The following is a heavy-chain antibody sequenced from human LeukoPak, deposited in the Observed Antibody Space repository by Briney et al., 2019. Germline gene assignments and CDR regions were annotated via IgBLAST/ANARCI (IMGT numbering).Heavy chain of an antibody. V-gene: IGHV1-2*06. CDR2: INPNNGGT. CDR3: AKDVDAVAAPFNGWFDP. Sequence: ASVKVSCKASGYSFTVYFVHWVRQAPGQGLEWMGLINPNNGGTHYSKKFQGRVTMTRDTSITTAYMELSRLTSDDTAVYYCAKDVDAVAAPFNGWFDPWGQGTLVTVSS. D-gene: IGHD6-6*01. J-gene: IGHJ5*02. CDR1: GYSFTVYF.